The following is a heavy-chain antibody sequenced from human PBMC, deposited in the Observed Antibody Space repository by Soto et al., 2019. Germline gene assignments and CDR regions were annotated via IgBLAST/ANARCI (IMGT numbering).Heavy chain of an antibody. D-gene: IGHD3-10*01. CDR2: INPNSGGT. Sequence: ASVKVSCKASGYTFTGYYMHWVRQAPGQGLEWMGWINPNSGGTNYAQKFQGRVTMTRDTSISTAYMELSRLRSDATAVYYCARSPPTMVRGASKYYFDYWGKGTLVTVSS. V-gene: IGHV1-2*02. CDR1: GYTFTGYY. CDR3: ARSPPTMVRGASKYYFDY. J-gene: IGHJ4*02.